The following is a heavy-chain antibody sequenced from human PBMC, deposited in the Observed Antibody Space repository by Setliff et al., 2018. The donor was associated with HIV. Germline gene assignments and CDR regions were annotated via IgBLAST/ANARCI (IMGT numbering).Heavy chain of an antibody. CDR1: GFTFSDYW. CDR2: IGRDGTVA. V-gene: IGHV3-74*01. CDR3: VKGGAYYETNGPYWDH. J-gene: IGHJ4*02. D-gene: IGHD3-22*01. Sequence: GWSLRLSCAASGFTFSDYWMHWVRRGPGRGLEWVSRIGRDGTVANYADSVKGRFTISRDSSKNTLNLQMNSLRVEDTALYFCVKGGAYYETNGPYWDHWGQGTLVTVS.